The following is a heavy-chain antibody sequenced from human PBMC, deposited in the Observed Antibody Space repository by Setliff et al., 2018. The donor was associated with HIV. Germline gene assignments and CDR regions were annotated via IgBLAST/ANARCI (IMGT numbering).Heavy chain of an antibody. CDR3: ARGRLRTVTSLIKKRASYTWLDP. CDR2: INHSGST. J-gene: IGHJ5*02. CDR1: GGSLSDHY. Sequence: SETLSLTCAVYGGSLSDHYWSWIRQPPGKGLEWIGEINHSGSTNYNPSLRSRVSISVDTSKNQLSLKLTSVSAADTAVYYCARGRLRTVTSLIKKRASYTWLDPWGQGTLVTVSS. V-gene: IGHV4-34*01. D-gene: IGHD3-16*01.